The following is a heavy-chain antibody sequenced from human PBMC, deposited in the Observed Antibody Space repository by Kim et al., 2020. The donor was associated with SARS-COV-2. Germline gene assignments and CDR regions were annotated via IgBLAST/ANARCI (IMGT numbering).Heavy chain of an antibody. CDR1: GFTFSSYG. Sequence: GGSLRLSCAASGFTFSSYGMHWVRQAPGKGLEWVAVISYDGSNKYYADSVKGRFTISRDNSKNTLYLQMNSLRAEDTAVYYCAKWWSSSGYPPFDYWGQGTLVTVSS. CDR2: ISYDGSNK. D-gene: IGHD3-22*01. V-gene: IGHV3-30*18. J-gene: IGHJ4*02. CDR3: AKWWSSSGYPPFDY.